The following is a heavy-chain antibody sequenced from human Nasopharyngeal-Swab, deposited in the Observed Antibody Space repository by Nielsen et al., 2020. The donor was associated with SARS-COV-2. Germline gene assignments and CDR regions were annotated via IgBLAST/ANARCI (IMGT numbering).Heavy chain of an antibody. J-gene: IGHJ2*01. CDR3: ARHRRGGRVATHWYFDL. CDR2: VYHSGSS. D-gene: IGHD5-12*01. CDR1: RDSISSNSYY. Sequence: SETLSLTCTVARDSISSNSYYWGWIRQPPGKGLEWIGSVYHSGSSYYNPSLKSRVTVSVDTSQNHFSLKLTSVTAADTAVYYCARHRRGGRVATHWYFDLWGRGTLVTVSS. V-gene: IGHV4-39*01.